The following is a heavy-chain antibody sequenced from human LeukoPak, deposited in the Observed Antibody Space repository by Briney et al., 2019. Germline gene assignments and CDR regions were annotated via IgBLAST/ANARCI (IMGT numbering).Heavy chain of an antibody. CDR2: ISSSNSYI. V-gene: IGHV3-21*01. CDR1: GFTFNTYA. Sequence: PGGSLRLSCAASGFTFNTYAMNWVRQAPGQGLEWVSSISSSNSYIFYADSVKGRFTISRDNAKNSLYLQTDSLRAEDTAVYYCAREENYFDYWGQGTLVTVSS. D-gene: IGHD5-24*01. J-gene: IGHJ4*02. CDR3: AREENYFDY.